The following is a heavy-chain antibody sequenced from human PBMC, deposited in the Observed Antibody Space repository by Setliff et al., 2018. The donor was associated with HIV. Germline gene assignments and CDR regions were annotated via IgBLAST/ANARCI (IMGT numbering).Heavy chain of an antibody. CDR1: GGSFTSYT. J-gene: IGHJ6*02. D-gene: IGHD3-22*01. CDR2: IIPIVTIA. V-gene: IGHV1-69*04. Sequence: SVKVSCKASGGSFTSYTFSWVRQAPGQGLEWMGRIIPIVTIAHYAEQFVGRVTITADKSTSTTYMEVSSLRSDDTAVYYCARDSYYDSSGYRGGGPGGYYYYGMDVWGQGTTVTVSS. CDR3: ARDSYYDSSGYRGGGPGGYYYYGMDV.